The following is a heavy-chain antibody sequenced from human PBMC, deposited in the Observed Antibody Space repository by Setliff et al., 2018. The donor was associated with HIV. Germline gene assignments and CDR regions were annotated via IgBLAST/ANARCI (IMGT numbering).Heavy chain of an antibody. CDR3: ARRGGRASPLVP. J-gene: IGHJ4*02. Sequence: PSETLSLTCTVSGGSMSSYYWSWIRQPPGKGLEWIGYIYYSGSTNYNPSLESRVTISMDTSKNQFSLKLSSVTAADTAVYYCARRGGRASPLVPWGQGTLVTVSS. CDR1: GGSMSSYY. V-gene: IGHV4-59*08. D-gene: IGHD3-16*01. CDR2: IYYSGST.